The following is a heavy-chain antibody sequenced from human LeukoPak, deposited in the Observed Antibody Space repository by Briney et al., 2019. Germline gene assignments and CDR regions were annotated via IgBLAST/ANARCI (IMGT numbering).Heavy chain of an antibody. CDR1: EFTSSNYA. V-gene: IGHV3-23*01. J-gene: IGHJ5*02. CDR2: ISGSGEST. CDR3: AKSGGPLNNWFDP. D-gene: IGHD3-10*01. Sequence: GGSLRLSCAASEFTSSNYAMSWVRQAPGKGLEWVSAISGSGESTYYGDSVKGRFTISRDNSKNTLHLQMNSLRAEDTAVYYCAKSGGPLNNWFDPWGQGTLVTVSS.